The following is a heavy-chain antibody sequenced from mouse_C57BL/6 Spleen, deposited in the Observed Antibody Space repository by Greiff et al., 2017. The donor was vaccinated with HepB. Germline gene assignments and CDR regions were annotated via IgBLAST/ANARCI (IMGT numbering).Heavy chain of an antibody. J-gene: IGHJ3*01. CDR1: GYTFTDYE. V-gene: IGHV1-15*01. D-gene: IGHD1-1*01. CDR2: IDPETGGT. CDR3: TRDSSYWFAY. Sequence: QVQLQQSGAELVRPGASVTLSCKASGYTFTDYEMHWVKQTPVHGLEWIGAIDPETGGTAYNQKFKGKAILTADKSSSTAYVELRSLTSEDSAVFYCTRDSSYWFAYWGQEALVTVAT.